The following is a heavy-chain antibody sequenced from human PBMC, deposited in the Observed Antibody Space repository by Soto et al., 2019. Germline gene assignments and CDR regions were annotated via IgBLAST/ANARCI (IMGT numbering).Heavy chain of an antibody. CDR1: GGTFTDFA. CDR3: ATGGDLAAPGLSDYFAMDV. J-gene: IGHJ6*02. V-gene: IGHV1-69*01. D-gene: IGHD6-13*01. Sequence: QVQLVQSGAEVKKPGSSVRVSCQSSGGTFTDFAVSWVRQAPGQGLEWMGGIIPISRTPSYAQKFQGRISITGHEYRGTTYMEVSSLTSEDTAVYYCATGGDLAAPGLSDYFAMDVWGQGTTVTVSS. CDR2: IIPISRTP.